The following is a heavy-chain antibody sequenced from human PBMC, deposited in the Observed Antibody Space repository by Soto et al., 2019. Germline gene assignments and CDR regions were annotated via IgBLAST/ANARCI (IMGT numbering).Heavy chain of an antibody. CDR1: GGSFKSGSYS. CDR2: VYHTGRT. CDR3: ARDFAYFDS. V-gene: IGHV4-61*01. Sequence: SETLSLTCTVSGGSFKSGSYSWSWIRQPPGKGLEWIGYVYHTGRTSYNPSLKSRVSISIDTSKNQFSLNLDSVPAADTAVYFCARDFAYFDSWGQGTLVTISS. D-gene: IGHD3-3*01. J-gene: IGHJ4*02.